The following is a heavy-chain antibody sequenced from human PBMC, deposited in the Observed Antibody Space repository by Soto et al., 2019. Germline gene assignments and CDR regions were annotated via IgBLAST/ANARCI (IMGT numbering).Heavy chain of an antibody. J-gene: IGHJ4*02. V-gene: IGHV3-48*01. CDR1: GFTFSSFS. Sequence: EVQLMESGGGLVQPGGSLRLSCVASGFTFSSFSMNWVRQAPGKGLEWVSYIRSSPSAISYADSVKGRFTISRDNAKNSLYLQLNCLRAEDSAVYYCESDTAYAFDSWGQGTLVSVSS. CDR2: IRSSPSAI. CDR3: ESDTAYAFDS. D-gene: IGHD3-16*01.